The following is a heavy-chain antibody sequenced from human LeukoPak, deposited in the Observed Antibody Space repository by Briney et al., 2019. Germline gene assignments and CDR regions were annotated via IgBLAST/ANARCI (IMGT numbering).Heavy chain of an antibody. CDR2: IYDSGSP. D-gene: IGHD5-18*01. CDR3: ARGYSYGFFDY. CDR1: GGSISSGTYS. J-gene: IGHJ4*02. V-gene: IGHV4-30-2*01. Sequence: SETLSLTCAVSGGSISSGTYSWSWIRQPPGKGLEWIGYIYDSGSPYYNPSLKSRVTMSVDRSKNQFSLKLSSVTAADTAVYYCARGYSYGFFDYWGQGTLVTVSS.